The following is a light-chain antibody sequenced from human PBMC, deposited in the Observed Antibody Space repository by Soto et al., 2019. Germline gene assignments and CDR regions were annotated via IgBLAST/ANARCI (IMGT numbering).Light chain of an antibody. CDR3: SSYAGSNKSV. CDR2: EVS. Sequence: QSALTQPPSASGSPGQSVTISCTGTSSDVGGYNYVSWYQQHPGKAPKLMIYEVSKRHSGVPDRFSGSKSGNTASLTVSGIQPEDEADYYCSSYAGSNKSVFGTGTKLTVL. CDR1: SSDVGGYNY. J-gene: IGLJ1*01. V-gene: IGLV2-8*01.